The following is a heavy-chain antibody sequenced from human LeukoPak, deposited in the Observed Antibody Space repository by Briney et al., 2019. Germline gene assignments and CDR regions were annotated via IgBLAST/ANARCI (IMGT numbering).Heavy chain of an antibody. D-gene: IGHD3-10*01. J-gene: IGHJ4*02. CDR3: AKEVRRAYYGSGRRLDY. Sequence: GGSLRLSCAASGFTFSSYGVHWVRQAPGKGLEWVAVISYGGSNKYYADSVKGRFTISRDNSKNTLYLQMNSLRAEDTAVYYCAKEVRRAYYGSGRRLDYWGQGTLVTVSS. V-gene: IGHV3-30*18. CDR2: ISYGGSNK. CDR1: GFTFSSYG.